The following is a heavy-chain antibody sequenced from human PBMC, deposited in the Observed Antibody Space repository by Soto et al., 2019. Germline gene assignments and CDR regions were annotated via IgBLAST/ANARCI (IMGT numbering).Heavy chain of an antibody. Sequence: SETLSLTCTVSGYSISSGYYWGWIRQPPGKGLEWIGSIYHSGSTYYNPSLKSRVTISVDTSKNQFSLKLGSVTAADTAVYYCARTIVGATIFAFDIWGQGTMVTVSS. D-gene: IGHD1-26*01. CDR1: GYSISSGYY. J-gene: IGHJ3*02. CDR3: ARTIVGATIFAFDI. CDR2: IYHSGST. V-gene: IGHV4-38-2*02.